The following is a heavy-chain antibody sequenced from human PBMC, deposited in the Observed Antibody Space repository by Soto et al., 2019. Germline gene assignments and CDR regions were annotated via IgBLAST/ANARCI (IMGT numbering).Heavy chain of an antibody. Sequence: QIQMVQSGAEVKQPGASVKISCKTSGYTFSSYSINWGRQAPGQGLEWMAWISTASGNTHYAERVQGRVTVTLDKSATTACMEMWGLKSDDTAVYFCARDTGYYDFWGQGTLVTVSS. J-gene: IGHJ4*02. D-gene: IGHD2-8*02. CDR1: GYTFSSYS. CDR2: ISTASGNT. CDR3: ARDTGYYDF. V-gene: IGHV1-18*01.